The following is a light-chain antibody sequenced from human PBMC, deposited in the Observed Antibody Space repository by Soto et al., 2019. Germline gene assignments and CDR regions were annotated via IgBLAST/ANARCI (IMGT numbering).Light chain of an antibody. CDR3: QQYGTSPWT. CDR2: GVY. Sequence: EIVMTQSPTILSVSPGERATLSCRASQSVSSNLAWYQQKPGQAPRLLIYGVYTRAPGIPARFSGSGSGTDFTLTISSLEPEDFAVYYCQQYGTSPWTFGQGTKVDIK. J-gene: IGKJ1*01. V-gene: IGKV3D-15*02. CDR1: QSVSSN.